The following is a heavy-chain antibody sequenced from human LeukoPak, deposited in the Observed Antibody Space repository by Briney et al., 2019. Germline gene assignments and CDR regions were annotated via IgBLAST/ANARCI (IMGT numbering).Heavy chain of an antibody. D-gene: IGHD5-12*01. V-gene: IGHV3-30*03. CDR2: ISSDGNDK. CDR1: GVTFSSYG. Sequence: GGSLRLSCAASGVTFSSYGMHWVRQAPGKGLEWVALISSDGNDKLYGGSVKGRFTISRDDSKSTLYLQMNSLRAEDTAVYYCTTKVIRGNSGDDYDDWGQGTLVTVSS. CDR3: TTKVIRGNSGDDYDD. J-gene: IGHJ4*02.